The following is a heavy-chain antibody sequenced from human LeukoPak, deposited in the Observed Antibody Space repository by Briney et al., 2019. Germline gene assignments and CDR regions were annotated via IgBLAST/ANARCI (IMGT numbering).Heavy chain of an antibody. CDR2: INHSGST. V-gene: IGHV4-34*01. J-gene: IGHJ3*02. CDR3: ARGKVLRYFDRFPVGDAFDI. Sequence: SETLSLTCAVYGGSFSGYYWSWIRQPPGKGLEWIGEINHSGSTNYNPSLKSRVTISVDTSKNQFSLKLSSVTAADTAVYYCARGKVLRYFDRFPVGDAFDIWGQGTMVTVSS. CDR1: GGSFSGYY. D-gene: IGHD3-9*01.